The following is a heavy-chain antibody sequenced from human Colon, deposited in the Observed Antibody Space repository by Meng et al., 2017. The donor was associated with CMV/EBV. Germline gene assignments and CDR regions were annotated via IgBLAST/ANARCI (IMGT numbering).Heavy chain of an antibody. J-gene: IGHJ4*02. D-gene: IGHD1-7*01. CDR2: LLYDGSKE. V-gene: IGHV3-30-3*01. CDR1: GGTSSSYS. Sequence: SCKASGGTSSSYSMHWVRRAPGKGLEWVAVLLYDGSKEYYADSVRGRFTISRDTSTNMLFLQMDGLSSEDTAIYYCARGLELPDYWGQGTLVTVSS. CDR3: ARGLELPDY.